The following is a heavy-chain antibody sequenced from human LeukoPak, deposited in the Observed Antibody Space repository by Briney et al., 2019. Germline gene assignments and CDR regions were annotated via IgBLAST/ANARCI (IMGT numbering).Heavy chain of an antibody. CDR1: GFTFSRYS. Sequence: GGSLRLFCGASGFTFSRYSMNWVRQAPGKGLEWVSSISSISSYIYYADSVKGRFTISRDNAKNSLYLQMNSLRAEDTAVYYCATLQNRYCSGGSCYSSAFDIWGQGTMVTVSS. CDR2: ISSISSYI. D-gene: IGHD2-15*01. CDR3: ATLQNRYCSGGSCYSSAFDI. J-gene: IGHJ3*02. V-gene: IGHV3-21*01.